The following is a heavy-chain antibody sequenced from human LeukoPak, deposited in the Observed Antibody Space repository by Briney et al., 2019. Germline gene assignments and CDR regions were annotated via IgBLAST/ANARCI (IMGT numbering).Heavy chain of an antibody. J-gene: IGHJ5*02. CDR3: ARAGYCSSTSCYDGNWFDP. Sequence: ASVKVSCEASGYTFRSHAISWVRQAPGQGLEWMGGIIPIFGTANYAQKFQGRVTITTDESTSTAYMELSSLRSEDTAVYYCARAGYCSSTSCYDGNWFDPWGQGTLVTVSS. CDR1: GYTFRSHA. D-gene: IGHD2-2*01. V-gene: IGHV1-69*05. CDR2: IIPIFGTA.